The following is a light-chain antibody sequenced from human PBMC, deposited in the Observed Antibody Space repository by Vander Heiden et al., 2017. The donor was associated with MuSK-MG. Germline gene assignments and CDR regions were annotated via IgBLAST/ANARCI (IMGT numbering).Light chain of an antibody. J-gene: IGKJ1*01. V-gene: IGKV3-15*01. Sequence: EIVMTQYPGTLSVAPGERATLSCRASQSITSNFAWYQQKPGQAPRLLIYGASTRATGIPARFSGSGSGTEFTLTISSLQSEDFAVYYCQQYNNWPRTFGQGTKVEIK. CDR2: GAS. CDR3: QQYNNWPRT. CDR1: QSITSN.